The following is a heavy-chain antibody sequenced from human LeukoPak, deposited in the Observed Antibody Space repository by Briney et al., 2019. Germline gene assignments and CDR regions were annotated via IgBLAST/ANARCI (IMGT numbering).Heavy chain of an antibody. D-gene: IGHD3-3*01. V-gene: IGHV3-23*01. CDR3: AKEPHYDFWSGNFDY. J-gene: IGHJ4*02. CDR1: GFTFSSYA. CDR2: ISGSGGST. Sequence: PGGSLRFSCAASGFTFSSYAMSWVRQAPGNGLEWVSAISGSGGSTYYADSVKGRFTISRDNSKNTLYLQMNSLRAEDTAVYYCAKEPHYDFWSGNFDYWGQGTLVTVSS.